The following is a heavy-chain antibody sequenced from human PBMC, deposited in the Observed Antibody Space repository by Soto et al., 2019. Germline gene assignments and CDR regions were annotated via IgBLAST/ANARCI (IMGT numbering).Heavy chain of an antibody. CDR2: VNPLFSAT. CDR3: ARYSIAGIAAQGHFYAMDV. J-gene: IGHJ6*02. CDR1: GGEFKNFA. V-gene: IGHV1-69*06. D-gene: IGHD2-21*01. Sequence: QEILVQSGAEVRKPGSSVKISCQTSGGEFKNFAINWLRQAPGQGPEWLGSVNPLFSATYYSPEVQDRLTIIADKSTGTSYMELRSLRFDDAATYYCARYSIAGIAAQGHFYAMDVWGQGTTVTVSS.